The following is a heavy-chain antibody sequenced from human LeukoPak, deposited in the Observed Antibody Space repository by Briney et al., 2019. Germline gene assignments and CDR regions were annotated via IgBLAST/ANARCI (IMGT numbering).Heavy chain of an antibody. CDR1: GGSFSGYY. CDR3: ARGVQIVVVPAAIDPGYYYYMDV. D-gene: IGHD2-2*01. V-gene: IGHV4-34*01. Sequence: SETLSLTCAVYGGSFSGYYWSWIRQPPGKGLEWIGEIKHSGSTNYNPSLKSRVTISVDTSKNQFSLKLSSVTAADTAVYYCARGVQIVVVPAAIDPGYYYYMDVWGKGTTVTVSS. J-gene: IGHJ6*03. CDR2: IKHSGST.